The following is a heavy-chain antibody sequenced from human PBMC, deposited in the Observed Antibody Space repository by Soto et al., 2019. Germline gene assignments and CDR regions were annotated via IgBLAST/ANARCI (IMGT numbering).Heavy chain of an antibody. D-gene: IGHD3-9*01. V-gene: IGHV3-23*01. CDR3: AKRAPYYDILTGYYFDY. CDR2: ISGSGGST. Sequence: PGGSLRLSCAASGFTFISYVMGWVRQAPGKXLEWVSAISGSGGSTYYADSVKGRFTISRDNSKNTLYLQMNSLRAEDTAVYYCAKRAPYYDILTGYYFDYWGQGTLVTVSS. CDR1: GFTFISYV. J-gene: IGHJ4*02.